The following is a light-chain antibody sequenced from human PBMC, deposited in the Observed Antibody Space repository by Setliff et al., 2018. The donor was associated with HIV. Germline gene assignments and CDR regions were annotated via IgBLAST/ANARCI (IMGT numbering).Light chain of an antibody. CDR1: SSDVGTYNF. CDR2: DVS. V-gene: IGLV2-14*03. CDR3: SSYKSIPLYV. J-gene: IGLJ1*01. Sequence: QSALAQPASVSGSPGQSITISCTGISSDVGTYNFVSWYQQHPGKAPKLMIYDVSNRPSGVSNRFSGSKSGNTASLTISGLQAEDEADYYCSSYKSIPLYVLGTGTKVTVL.